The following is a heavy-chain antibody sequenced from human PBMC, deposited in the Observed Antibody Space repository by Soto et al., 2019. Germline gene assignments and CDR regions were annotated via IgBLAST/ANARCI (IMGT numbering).Heavy chain of an antibody. D-gene: IGHD7-27*01. CDR3: AKWELGYWFDP. CDR2: ISGSGGAT. V-gene: IGHV3-23*01. Sequence: EVQLLESGGVLVQPGGSLRLSCAASGFTFSTYAMSWVRQAPGKGLEWVSTISGSGGATYYADSVKGRFTISRDNSKNTLYLQMNSLRAEDTAVYYCAKWELGYWFDPWGQGTLVTVSS. J-gene: IGHJ5*02. CDR1: GFTFSTYA.